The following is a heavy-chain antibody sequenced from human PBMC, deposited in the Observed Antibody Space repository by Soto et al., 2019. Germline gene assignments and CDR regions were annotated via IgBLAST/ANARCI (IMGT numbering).Heavy chain of an antibody. CDR3: VMGSKLGEGYCSSTSCYDAFDI. CDR2: IYPGDSDT. Sequence: GESLKISCKGSGYSFTSYWIGWVRQMPGKGLEWMGIIYPGDSDTRYSPSFQGQVTISADKSISTAYLQWSSLKASDTAMYYCVMGSKLGEGYCSSTSCYDAFDIWGQGTMVTVSS. J-gene: IGHJ3*02. D-gene: IGHD2-2*01. V-gene: IGHV5-51*01. CDR1: GYSFTSYW.